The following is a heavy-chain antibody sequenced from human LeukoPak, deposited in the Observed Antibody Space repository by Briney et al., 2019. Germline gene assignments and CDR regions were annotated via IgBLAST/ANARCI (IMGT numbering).Heavy chain of an antibody. D-gene: IGHD2-15*01. V-gene: IGHV4-59*12. CDR2: IYYSGST. CDR1: GGSISSYY. CDR3: ARDRTTRQSAYCSGANCYRYYFDF. J-gene: IGHJ4*02. Sequence: SETLSLTCTVSGGSISSYYWSWIRQPPGKGLEWIGYIYYSGSTNYNPSLKSRVTISVDTSKNQFSLKLRSVTAADTAVYFCARDRTTRQSAYCSGANCYRYYFDFWGQETLVTVSS.